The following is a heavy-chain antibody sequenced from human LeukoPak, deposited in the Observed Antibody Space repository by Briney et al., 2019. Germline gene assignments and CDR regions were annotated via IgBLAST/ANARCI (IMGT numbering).Heavy chain of an antibody. V-gene: IGHV4-31*03. J-gene: IGHJ3*02. CDR1: GGSISSGSYY. CDR3: ARVPDSSGYYYAAFDI. CDR2: IYYSGNT. D-gene: IGHD3-22*01. Sequence: SETLSLTCTVSGGSISSGSYYWSWIRLLPGKGLEWIGYIYYSGNTYYNPSLKTRVTISLDTSKNQFSLKLTSVTAADTAVYYCARVPDSSGYYYAAFDILGHGTMVTVAS.